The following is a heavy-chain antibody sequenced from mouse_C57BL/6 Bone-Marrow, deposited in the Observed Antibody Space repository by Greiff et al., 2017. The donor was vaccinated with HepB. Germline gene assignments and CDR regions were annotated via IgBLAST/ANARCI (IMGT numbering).Heavy chain of an antibody. V-gene: IGHV2-6*01. CDR1: GFSLTSYG. D-gene: IGHD2-3*01. CDR2: IWGVGST. Sequence: VQLQESGPGLVAPSQSLSITCTVSGFSLTSYGVDWVRQSPGKGLEWLGVIWGVGSTNYNSALKSRLSISKDNSKSQVFLKMNSLQTDDTAMYYCARRTIYDGYYFYAMDYWGQGTSVTVSS. J-gene: IGHJ4*01. CDR3: ARRTIYDGYYFYAMDY.